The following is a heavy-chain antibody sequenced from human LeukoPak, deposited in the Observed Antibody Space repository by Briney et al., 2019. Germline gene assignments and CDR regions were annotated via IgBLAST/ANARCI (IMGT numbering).Heavy chain of an antibody. V-gene: IGHV3-48*02. D-gene: IGHD4-23*01. CDR2: ISSSSTSII. J-gene: IGHJ4*02. Sequence: PGRSLRLSCAASGFTFSSYGMHWVRQAPGKGLEWVSYISSSSTSIIYYADSVKGRFTISRDNAKNSLYLQMNSLRDEDTAVYYCARGGGGNSFDYWGQGTLVTVSS. CDR1: GFTFSSYG. CDR3: ARGGGGNSFDY.